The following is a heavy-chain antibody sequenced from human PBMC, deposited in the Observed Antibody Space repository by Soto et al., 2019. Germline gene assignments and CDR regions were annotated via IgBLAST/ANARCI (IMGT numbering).Heavy chain of an antibody. D-gene: IGHD3-3*01. V-gene: IGHV1-24*01. CDR2: FDPEDGES. CDR3: ATFWIGDPYFDY. J-gene: IGHJ4*02. CDR1: GYTLTELS. Sequence: QVQLVQSGAEVKKPGASVKVSCKVSGYTLTELSMHWVRQAPGKGLEWMGGFDPEDGESIYAQKFQGRVTMTEETTTDTAYIELISLRSEDTAVYYCATFWIGDPYFDYWGQGTLVTVSS.